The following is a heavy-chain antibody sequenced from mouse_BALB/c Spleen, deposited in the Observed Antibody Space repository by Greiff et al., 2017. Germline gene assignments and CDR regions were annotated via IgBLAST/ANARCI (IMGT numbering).Heavy chain of an antibody. J-gene: IGHJ2*01. D-gene: IGHD1-1*01. Sequence: EVQLVESGGDLVKPGGSLKLSCAASGFTFSSYGMSWVRQTPDKRLEWVATIISGGSYTYYPDSVKGRFTISRDNAKNTLYLQRSSLKSEDTAMYYCARPHSSQYYFDYWGQGTTLTVAS. CDR1: GFTFSSYG. CDR3: ARPHSSQYYFDY. CDR2: IISGGSYT. V-gene: IGHV5-6*01.